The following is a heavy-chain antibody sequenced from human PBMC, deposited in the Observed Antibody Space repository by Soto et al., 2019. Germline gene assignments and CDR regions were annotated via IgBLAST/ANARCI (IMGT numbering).Heavy chain of an antibody. D-gene: IGHD5-18*01. Sequence: SGPTLVNQTQTLTLTCTFSGFSLSTSGVGVGWIRQPPGKALEWLALIYWNDDKRYSPSLKSRLTITKDTSKNQVVLTITNMDTVDTATYYCAHILIIGYSHGPVCAYWGQGTLVPVSP. J-gene: IGHJ4*02. CDR2: IYWNDDK. V-gene: IGHV2-5*01. CDR3: AHILIIGYSHGPVCAY. CDR1: GFSLSTSGVG.